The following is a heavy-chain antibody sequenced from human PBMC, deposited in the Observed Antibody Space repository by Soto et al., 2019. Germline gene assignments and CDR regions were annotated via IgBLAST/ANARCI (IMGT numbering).Heavy chain of an antibody. CDR1: GFTFSVYA. D-gene: IGHD2-21*02. Sequence: PVGSLRLSCAATGFTFSVYAMTWVRQAPGKGLEWVSAVTANGGSTYSADSVKGRFTISRDNSKNTLFLQMNSLRAEDTAVYYCASLGVGDWANYYYYYGMDVWGQRTTVTVSS. J-gene: IGHJ6*02. CDR3: ASLGVGDWANYYYYYGMDV. CDR2: VTANGGST. V-gene: IGHV3-23*01.